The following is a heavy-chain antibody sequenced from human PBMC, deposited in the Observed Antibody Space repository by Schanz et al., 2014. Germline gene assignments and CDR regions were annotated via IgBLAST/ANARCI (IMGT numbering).Heavy chain of an antibody. Sequence: EVQLLESGGGLVQPGGSLRLSCATSGLTFTSAWMSWVRQAPGKGLEWVGRIKGKTDGGTADYAAPMKGRFTISRDDSKNTLFLQMNSLETEDTAVYYCTTDNGRFAFDFWGQGTMVTVSS. CDR2: IKGKTDGGTA. V-gene: IGHV3-15*01. J-gene: IGHJ3*01. CDR3: TTDNGRFAFDF. D-gene: IGHD2-8*01. CDR1: GLTFTSAW.